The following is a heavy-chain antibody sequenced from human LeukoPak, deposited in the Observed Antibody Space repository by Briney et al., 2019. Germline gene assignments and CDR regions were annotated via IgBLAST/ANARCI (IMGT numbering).Heavy chain of an antibody. J-gene: IGHJ4*02. D-gene: IGHD2-15*01. V-gene: IGHV3-23*01. Sequence: GGSLRLSCAASGFIFSNYAMSWVRQAPGKGLEWVSTISAGGGDTDYADSVKGRFTISRDNSKNTLHLRMNSLRSDDTAVYYCAREGGSANDPDSGYWGQGTLVTVSS. CDR2: ISAGGGDT. CDR1: GFIFSNYA. CDR3: AREGGSANDPDSGY.